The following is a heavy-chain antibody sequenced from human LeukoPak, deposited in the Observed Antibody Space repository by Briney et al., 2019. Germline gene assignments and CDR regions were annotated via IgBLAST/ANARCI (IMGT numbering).Heavy chain of an antibody. D-gene: IGHD3-22*01. CDR1: GFTFSSYA. CDR2: ISSSGGST. Sequence: PGGSLRLSCAASGFTFSSYAMSWVRQAPGKGLEWVSAISSSGGSTYYADSVKGRFTISRDNSKNTLYLQMNSLRAEDTAVYYCAKGGAWIVVADEFDYWGQGTLVTVSS. CDR3: AKGGAWIVVADEFDY. V-gene: IGHV3-23*01. J-gene: IGHJ4*02.